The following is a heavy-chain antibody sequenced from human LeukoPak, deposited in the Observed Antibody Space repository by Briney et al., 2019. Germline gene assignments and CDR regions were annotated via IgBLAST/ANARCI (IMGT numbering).Heavy chain of an antibody. CDR2: ISSKGGST. Sequence: GGALRLSCAASGFTFSSYAMHWVRQAPGKGLEYVSAISSKGGSTYYANSVKGRFTISRDNSKNTLYLQRGSMRAEDMAVYYCARGVGAFSNWFDPWGQGTLVTVSS. V-gene: IGHV3-64*01. J-gene: IGHJ5*02. CDR3: ARGVGAFSNWFDP. D-gene: IGHD1-26*01. CDR1: GFTFSSYA.